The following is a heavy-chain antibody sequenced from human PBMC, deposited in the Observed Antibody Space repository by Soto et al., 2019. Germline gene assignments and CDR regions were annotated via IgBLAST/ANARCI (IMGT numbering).Heavy chain of an antibody. J-gene: IGHJ6*02. Sequence: QVQLQESGPGLVKPSETLSLTCTVSGGSVNSGSYYWTWIRQPPGKGLEWIGYLYYNTNTNYNPSLKSRVIISVDTSTNQFSLKLSSVTAADTAVYYCARTYCTTTSCQAHGMDVWGQGTTVTVSS. V-gene: IGHV4-61*01. CDR3: ARTYCTTTSCQAHGMDV. CDR1: GGSVNSGSYY. CDR2: LYYNTNT. D-gene: IGHD2-2*01.